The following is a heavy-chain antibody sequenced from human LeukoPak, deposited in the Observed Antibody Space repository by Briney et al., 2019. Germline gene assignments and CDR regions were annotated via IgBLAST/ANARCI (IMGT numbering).Heavy chain of an antibody. V-gene: IGHV1-69*02. J-gene: IGHJ5*02. CDR3: ARGAVVVPQTSLAWFDP. CDR1: GGTFSSYT. Sequence: GSSVKVSCKASGGTFSSYTISWVRQAPGQGLEWMGRIIPILGIANYAQKFQGRVTITTDKPTSTAYMELSSLRSEDTAVYYCARGAVVVPQTSLAWFDPWGQGTLVTVSS. D-gene: IGHD2-15*01. CDR2: IIPILGIA.